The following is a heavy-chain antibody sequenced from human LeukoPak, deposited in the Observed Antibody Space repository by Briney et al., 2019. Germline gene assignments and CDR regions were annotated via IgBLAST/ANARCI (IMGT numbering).Heavy chain of an antibody. V-gene: IGHV4-59*01. CDR3: ARVSGDYKGRWFHP. Sequence: SETLSLTCTVSGGSIRSYYWSWIRQPPGKGLECIGYIYYIVSTNYNPSLKSRVTISLDTSRSQFSLKLTSVTPADTAGYYCARVSGDYKGRWFHPWGQGTLVTVSS. J-gene: IGHJ5*02. D-gene: IGHD4-17*01. CDR1: GGSIRSYY. CDR2: IYYIVST.